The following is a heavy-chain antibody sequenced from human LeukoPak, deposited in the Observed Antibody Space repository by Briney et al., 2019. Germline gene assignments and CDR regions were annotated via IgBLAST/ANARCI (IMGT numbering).Heavy chain of an antibody. CDR2: IIPIFGTA. D-gene: IGHD3-10*01. CDR3: ASYGSGSSYAFDI. J-gene: IGHJ3*02. Sequence: SVKVSCKASGGTFSSYAISWVRQAPGQGLDWMGGIIPIFGTANYAQKFQGRVTITADKSTSTAYMELSSLRSEDTAVYYCASYGSGSSYAFDIWGQGTMVTVSS. V-gene: IGHV1-69*06. CDR1: GGTFSSYA.